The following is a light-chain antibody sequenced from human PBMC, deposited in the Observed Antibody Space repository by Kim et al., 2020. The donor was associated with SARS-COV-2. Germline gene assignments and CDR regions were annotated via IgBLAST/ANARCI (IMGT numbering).Light chain of an antibody. Sequence: VEDRVHITCRASQDIRNDLGWYQQSPGRAPKRLIYGASSLQSGVPSRFSGSGSGTEFTLTISSLQPEDFATYFCLQHNSYPITFGQGTRLEIK. CDR1: QDIRND. CDR3: LQHNSYPIT. CDR2: GAS. J-gene: IGKJ5*01. V-gene: IGKV1-17*01.